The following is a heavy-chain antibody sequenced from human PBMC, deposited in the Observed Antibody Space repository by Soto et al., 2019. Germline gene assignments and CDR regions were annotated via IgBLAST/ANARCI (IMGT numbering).Heavy chain of an antibody. Sequence: SEALSLTCTVSGDSINNGDCYWSWLRQLPGKGLEWIGYIYYSGSKYYNPSLKSRVSMSVDTSKNHFSLNLTSVTAADTAVYYCAREKEDDSGDYNDFDIWGQVPVVTFSS. CDR2: IYYSGSK. D-gene: IGHD4-17*01. J-gene: IGHJ3*02. CDR3: AREKEDDSGDYNDFDI. V-gene: IGHV4-30-4*01. CDR1: GDSINNGDCY.